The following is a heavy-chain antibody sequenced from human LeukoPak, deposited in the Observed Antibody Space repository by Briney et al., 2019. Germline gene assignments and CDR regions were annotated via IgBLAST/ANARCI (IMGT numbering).Heavy chain of an antibody. CDR3: ARGLNYYDSSGYLY. D-gene: IGHD3-22*01. V-gene: IGHV4-34*01. Sequence: KSSETLSLTCAVYGGSFSGYYWSWIRQPPGKGLEWIGEINHSGSTNYNPSLKSRVTISVDTSKNQFSLKLSSVTAADTAVYYCARGLNYYDSSGYLYWGQGTLVTVSS. CDR1: GGSFSGYY. CDR2: INHSGST. J-gene: IGHJ4*02.